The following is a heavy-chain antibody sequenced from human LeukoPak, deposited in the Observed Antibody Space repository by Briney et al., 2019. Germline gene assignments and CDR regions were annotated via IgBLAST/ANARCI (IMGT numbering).Heavy chain of an antibody. CDR3: ATSWGFDS. CDR2: ISSTGSYI. Sequence: PGGSLRLSCAASGFSFSIHSMNWVRQAPGKGLEWVSYISSTGSYIYYADSVKGRFTISRDNAKNSLYLQMNSLRAEDTAVYYCATSWGFDSWGQGTLVTVSS. V-gene: IGHV3-21*01. D-gene: IGHD3-16*01. J-gene: IGHJ4*02. CDR1: GFSFSIHS.